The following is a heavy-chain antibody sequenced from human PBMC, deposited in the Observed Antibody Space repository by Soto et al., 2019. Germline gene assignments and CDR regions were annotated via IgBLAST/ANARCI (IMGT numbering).Heavy chain of an antibody. V-gene: IGHV1-69*06. CDR3: ARVRGSPYWYCDL. J-gene: IGHJ2*01. Sequence: VKVSCXASGGTLSSHTLTWVRQAPGQGLEWMGGIIPIYGTANYAQKFQGRVTITADKSTSTAYMELNSLRSGDTAVYYCARVRGSPYWYCDLWGCGTMVTVSS. CDR2: IIPIYGTA. D-gene: IGHD3-16*01. CDR1: GGTLSSHT.